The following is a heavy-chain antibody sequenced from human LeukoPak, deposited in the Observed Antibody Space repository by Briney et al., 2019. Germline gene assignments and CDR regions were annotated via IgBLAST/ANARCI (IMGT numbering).Heavy chain of an antibody. V-gene: IGHV4-59*12. J-gene: IGHJ4*02. CDR3: ARDYDFWSGYYFDY. CDR2: IYYSGST. Sequence: SETLSLTCTVSGGSISSYYWSWIRQPPGKGLEWIGYIYYSGSTNYNPSLKSRVTMSVDTSKNQFSLKLNSVTAADTAVYYCARDYDFWSGYYFDYWGQGTLVTVSS. D-gene: IGHD3-3*01. CDR1: GGSISSYY.